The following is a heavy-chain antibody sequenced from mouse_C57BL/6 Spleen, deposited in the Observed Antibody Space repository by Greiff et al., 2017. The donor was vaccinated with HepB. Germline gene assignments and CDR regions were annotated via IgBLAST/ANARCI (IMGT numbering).Heavy chain of an antibody. J-gene: IGHJ3*01. CDR2: IDPETGGT. V-gene: IGHV1-15*01. D-gene: IGHD1-1*01. CDR1: GYTFTDYE. CDR3: TRDSHYYGSSHFAY. Sequence: QVQLKESGAELVRPGASVTLSCKASGYTFTDYEMHWVKQTPVHGLEWIGAIDPETGGTAYNQKFKGKAILTADKSSSTAYMELRSLTSEDSAVYYCTRDSHYYGSSHFAYWGQGTLVTVSA.